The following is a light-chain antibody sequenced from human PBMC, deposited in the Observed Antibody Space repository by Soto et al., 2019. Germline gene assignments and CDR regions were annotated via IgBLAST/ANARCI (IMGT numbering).Light chain of an antibody. J-gene: IGLJ1*01. CDR3: CSYSGGNTLFV. CDR2: DVN. CDR1: SSDVGGYNY. V-gene: IGLV2-11*01. Sequence: QSALTQPRSVSGSPGQSVTISCTGTSSDVGGYNYVSWYQQHPGKAPKLMISDVNKRPSGVPDRCSGPTSCNEASLTISGREAEDEADYCCCSYSGGNTLFVFASGTTLPVL.